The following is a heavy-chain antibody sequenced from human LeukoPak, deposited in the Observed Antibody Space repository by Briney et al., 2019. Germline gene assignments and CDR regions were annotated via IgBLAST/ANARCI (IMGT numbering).Heavy chain of an antibody. V-gene: IGHV3-48*03. CDR2: ISSSGSTI. D-gene: IGHD5-12*01. CDR1: GFTFSSYE. CDR3: ARPGYSGYDSQRYYYYYMDV. J-gene: IGHJ6*03. Sequence: GGSLRLSCAASGFTFSSYEMNWVRQAPGKGLEWVSYISSSGSTIYYADSVKGRFTISRDNAKNSLYLQMNSLRAEDTAVYYCARPGYSGYDSQRYYYYYMDVWGKGTTVTISS.